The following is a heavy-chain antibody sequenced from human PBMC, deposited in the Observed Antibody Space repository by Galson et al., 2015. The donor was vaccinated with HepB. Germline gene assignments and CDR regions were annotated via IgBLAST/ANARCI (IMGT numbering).Heavy chain of an antibody. Sequence: SLRLSCAACGFTFTSYGMSWVRQAPGKELECVSAISRGGDTSDYADSVKGRFTVSRDSSTNTLYLQMNGLRADDTAIYYCVRGTTAPDYWGQGTLVTVSS. CDR1: GFTFTSYG. D-gene: IGHD2/OR15-2a*01. V-gene: IGHV3-23*01. J-gene: IGHJ4*02. CDR3: VRGTTAPDY. CDR2: ISRGGDTS.